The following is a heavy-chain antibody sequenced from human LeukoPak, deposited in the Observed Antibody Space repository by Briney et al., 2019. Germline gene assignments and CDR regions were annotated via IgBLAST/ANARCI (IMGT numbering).Heavy chain of an antibody. CDR2: IWYDGSNK. D-gene: IGHD4-17*01. J-gene: IGHJ4*02. CDR3: ARDRNGNYGRWGFDY. V-gene: IGHV3-33*01. Sequence: GGSLRLSCAASGFTFSSYGMHWVRQAPGKGLEWVAVIWYDGSNKYYADSVKGRFTISRDNSKNALYLQMNSLRAEDTAVYYCARDRNGNYGRWGFDYWGQGTLVTVSS. CDR1: GFTFSSYG.